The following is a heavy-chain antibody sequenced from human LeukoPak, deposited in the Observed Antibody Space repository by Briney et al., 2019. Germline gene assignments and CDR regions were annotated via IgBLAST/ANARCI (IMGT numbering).Heavy chain of an antibody. V-gene: IGHV3-23*01. Sequence: PGGSLRLSCAASGFTFSSYAMSWVRQAPGKGLEWVSAISGSGGSTYYADSVKGRFTISRDNSKNTLYLQMNSPRAEDTAVYYCAKLGYCSGGSCYSHFDYWGQGTLVTVSS. CDR3: AKLGYCSGGSCYSHFDY. CDR1: GFTFSSYA. J-gene: IGHJ4*02. D-gene: IGHD2-15*01. CDR2: ISGSGGST.